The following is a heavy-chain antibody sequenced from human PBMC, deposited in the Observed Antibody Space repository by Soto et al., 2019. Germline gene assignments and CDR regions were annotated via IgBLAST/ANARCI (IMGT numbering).Heavy chain of an antibody. D-gene: IGHD4-4*01. CDR1: GFTFSSYA. CDR3: ARGYSLLERNYYSSYGMDF. Sequence: PGGSLRLSCAASGFTFSSYAMHWVRQAPGKGLEWVAVISYDGSNKYYADSVKGRFTISRDNSKNTLYLQMNSLRAEDTAVYYCARGYSLLERNYYSSYGMDFWGQGITVTVSS. V-gene: IGHV3-30-3*01. J-gene: IGHJ6*02. CDR2: ISYDGSNK.